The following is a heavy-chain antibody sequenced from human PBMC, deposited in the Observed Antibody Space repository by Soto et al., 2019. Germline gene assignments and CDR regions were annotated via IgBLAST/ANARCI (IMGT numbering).Heavy chain of an antibody. Sequence: GVSLRLSCAASGFTFSSYAMHWVRQAPGKWLEWVAVISYDGSNKYYADSVKGRFTISRDNSKNTLYLQMNSLRAEDTAVYYCARGWTRSSLGITGTTPYFDYSGQGTLVTVSS. D-gene: IGHD1-20*01. J-gene: IGHJ4*02. CDR1: GFTFSSYA. CDR2: ISYDGSNK. CDR3: ARGWTRSSLGITGTTPYFDY. V-gene: IGHV3-30-3*01.